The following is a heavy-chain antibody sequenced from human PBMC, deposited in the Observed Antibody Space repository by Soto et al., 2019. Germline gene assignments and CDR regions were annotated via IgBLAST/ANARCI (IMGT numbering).Heavy chain of an antibody. CDR3: AKRSSSSTFDY. CDR1: GFTFSSYA. V-gene: IGHV3-23*01. D-gene: IGHD6-6*01. Sequence: EVQLLESGGGLVQPGESLRLSCAASGFTFSSYAMSWVRQAPGKGLEWVSVISGSDDSTYYADSVKGRFTISRDNSKNTLYLQMNSLRAEDTAVYYCAKRSSSSTFDYWGQGILVTVSS. CDR2: ISGSDDST. J-gene: IGHJ4*02.